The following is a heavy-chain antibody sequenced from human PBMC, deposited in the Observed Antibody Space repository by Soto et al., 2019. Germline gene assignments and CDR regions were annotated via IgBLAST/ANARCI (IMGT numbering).Heavy chain of an antibody. V-gene: IGHV2-5*01. CDR3: VHTSGWQHTT. CDR1: GFSLSTSEVG. J-gene: IGHJ5*02. D-gene: IGHD1-1*01. Sequence: QITVKESGPTLVKPTQTLTLSCTFSGFSLSTSEVGMAWIRQPPGKALEWLALLYWNDDNRYSPSLKNRLTITKDTSKNQVILTMINMDPVDTATYYCVHTSGWQHTTWGQGTLVTVSS. CDR2: LYWNDDN.